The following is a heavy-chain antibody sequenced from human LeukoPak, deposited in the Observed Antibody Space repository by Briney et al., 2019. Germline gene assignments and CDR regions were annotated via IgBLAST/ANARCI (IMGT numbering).Heavy chain of an antibody. CDR1: GFTFSSYA. J-gene: IGHJ4*02. CDR3: ARVGEGAAKD. CDR2: ISGSGGTT. V-gene: IGHV3-23*01. D-gene: IGHD1-26*01. Sequence: HPGGSLRLSCAASGFTFSSYAMSWVRQAPGKGLEWVSAISGSGGTTYYADSVRGRFTISRDNSENTLYLQMNSLRAEDTAVYYCARVGEGAAKDWGQGTLVTVSS.